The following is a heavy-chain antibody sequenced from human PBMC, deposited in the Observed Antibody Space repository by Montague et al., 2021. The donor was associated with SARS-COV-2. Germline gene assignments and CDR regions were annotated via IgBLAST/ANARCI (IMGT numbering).Heavy chain of an antibody. CDR2: INHSGRT. CDR3: ARRGSSLCVVTVSAELDY. V-gene: IGHV4-34*01. CDR1: GDSFSNYY. D-gene: IGHD1-26*01. J-gene: IGHJ4*02. Sequence: SETLSLTCTVSGDSFSNYYWSWIRQPPEKGLEWIGEINHSGRTNNNPSLKRRVIISVDTSKNQLSLKLSSVTAADTAVYYCARRGSSLCVVTVSAELDYWGQGTLVIVSS.